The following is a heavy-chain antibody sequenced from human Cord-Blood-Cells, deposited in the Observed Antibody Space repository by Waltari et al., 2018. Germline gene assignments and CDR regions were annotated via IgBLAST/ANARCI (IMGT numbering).Heavy chain of an antibody. CDR1: GGSISRSSYY. J-gene: IGHJ3*02. D-gene: IGHD2-15*01. Sequence: QLQLQESGPGLVKPSETLSLTCTVSGGSISRSSYYWGWSRQPPGTGLEWIGSIYYSGSTYYNPSLKSRVTISVDTSKNQFSLKLSSVTAADTAVYYCARPQGICSGGSCYSDAFDIWGQGTMVTVSS. V-gene: IGHV4-39*01. CDR3: ARPQGICSGGSCYSDAFDI. CDR2: IYYSGST.